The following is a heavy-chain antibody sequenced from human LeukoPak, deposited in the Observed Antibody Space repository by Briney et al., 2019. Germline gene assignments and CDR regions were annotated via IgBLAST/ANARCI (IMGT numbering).Heavy chain of an antibody. CDR3: ARMRVRGVFLYFFDY. V-gene: IGHV4-34*01. Sequence: SETLSLTCAVCGGSFSGYYWSWIRPPPGKGLEWIGEISHSGSTNYNPSLKSRITISVDTSKNQFSLKLISVTAADTAVYYCARMRVRGVFLYFFDYWGQGTLVTVSS. D-gene: IGHD3-10*01. CDR1: GGSFSGYY. J-gene: IGHJ4*02. CDR2: ISHSGST.